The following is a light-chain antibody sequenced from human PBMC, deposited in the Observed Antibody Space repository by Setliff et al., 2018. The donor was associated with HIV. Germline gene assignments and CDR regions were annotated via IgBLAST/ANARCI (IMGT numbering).Light chain of an antibody. Sequence: QSVLTQPASVSGSPGQSTTITCTGTNSDVGSYNLVSWYQHHPGKAPKLIIYEDNKRPSGVSNRFSGSKSGNTASLTISGLQAEDEADYHCCSYAGSSSVQFGGGTQLTVL. CDR1: NSDVGSYNL. V-gene: IGLV2-23*02. CDR2: EDN. CDR3: CSYAGSSSVQ. J-gene: IGLJ2*01.